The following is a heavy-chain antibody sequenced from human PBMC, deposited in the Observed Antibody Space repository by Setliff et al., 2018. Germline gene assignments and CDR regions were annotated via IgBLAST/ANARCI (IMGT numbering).Heavy chain of an antibody. D-gene: IGHD3-3*01. J-gene: IGHJ4*02. Sequence: GPTLVNPTQTLTLTCTFSGFSLTTNGVGVGWIRQPPGKALEWLALIYYDDDRRYNPSVKNRLTITKDTSKNQVVLTMTNVDPVDTATYYCARGFWSGYFVLDFWGQGSLVTSPQ. CDR1: GFSLTTNGVG. CDR2: IYYDDDR. CDR3: ARGFWSGYFVLDF. V-gene: IGHV2-5*02.